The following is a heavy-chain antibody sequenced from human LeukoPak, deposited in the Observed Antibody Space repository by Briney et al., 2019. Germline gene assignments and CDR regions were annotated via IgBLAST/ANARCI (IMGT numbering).Heavy chain of an antibody. V-gene: IGHV4-34*01. Sequence: SETLSLTCAVYGGSFSGYYWSWIRQSPGKGLEWIGEINHSGSTNYNPSLKSRVTISVDTSKNQFSLKLSSVTAADTAVYYCARGAARPDYWGQGTLVTVSS. CDR1: GGSFSGYY. J-gene: IGHJ4*02. D-gene: IGHD6-6*01. CDR3: ARGAARPDY. CDR2: INHSGST.